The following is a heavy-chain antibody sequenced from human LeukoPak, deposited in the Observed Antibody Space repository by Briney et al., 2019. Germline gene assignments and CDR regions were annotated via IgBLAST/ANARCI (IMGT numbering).Heavy chain of an antibody. CDR3: ARVADLGYDFWSGPHAAFDI. Sequence: GGSLRLSCAASGFTFSSYSMNWVRQAPGKGLEWVSSISSSSSYIYYADSVKGRFTISRDNAKNSLYLQMNSLRAEDTAVYYCARVADLGYDFWSGPHAAFDIWGQGTMVTVSS. D-gene: IGHD3-3*01. CDR1: GFTFSSYS. CDR2: ISSSSSYI. J-gene: IGHJ3*02. V-gene: IGHV3-21*01.